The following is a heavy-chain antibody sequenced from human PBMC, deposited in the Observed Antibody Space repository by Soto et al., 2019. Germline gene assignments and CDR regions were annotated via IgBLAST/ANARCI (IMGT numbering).Heavy chain of an antibody. V-gene: IGHV4-59*01. D-gene: IGHD6-13*01. CDR3: ARGRSSSWYVVGYGMDV. J-gene: IGHJ6*02. Sequence: PSETLSLTCTVSGDSISNFYWSWIRQPPGRGLEWIGYIFYTGSTNYNPSLESRVTISVDTSKNQFSLKLSSVTAADAAVYYCARGRSSSWYVVGYGMDVWGQGTTVTVSS. CDR1: GDSISNFY. CDR2: IFYTGST.